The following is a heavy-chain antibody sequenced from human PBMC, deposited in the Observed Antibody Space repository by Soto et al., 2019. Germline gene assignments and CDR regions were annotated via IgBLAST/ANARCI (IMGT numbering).Heavy chain of an antibody. D-gene: IGHD1-26*01. CDR3: AYSGSYGGWFDP. Sequence: QVQLVQSGAEVKKPGSSVKVSCKASGGTFSSYTISWVRQAPGQGLEWMGRIIPILGIANYAQKFQGRVTITADKSTSTAYMELSSLRSEDTAVYYCAYSGSYGGWFDPWGQGTLVTVSS. CDR1: GGTFSSYT. J-gene: IGHJ5*02. V-gene: IGHV1-69*02. CDR2: IIPILGIA.